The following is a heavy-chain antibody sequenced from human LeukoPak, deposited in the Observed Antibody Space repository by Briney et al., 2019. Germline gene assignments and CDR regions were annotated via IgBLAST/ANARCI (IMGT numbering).Heavy chain of an antibody. CDR3: AKVDCSSTSCYK. J-gene: IGHJ4*02. CDR2: ISGSGDST. D-gene: IGHD2-2*02. CDR1: GFTFSSYA. V-gene: IGHV3-23*01. Sequence: GGSLRLSCAASGFTFSSYAMSWVRRAPGKWLEWVSAISGSGDSTYYADSVKGRFSISRDDSKNTVHLQMNSLRAEDTAVYYCAKVDCSSTSCYKWGQGTLVTVPS.